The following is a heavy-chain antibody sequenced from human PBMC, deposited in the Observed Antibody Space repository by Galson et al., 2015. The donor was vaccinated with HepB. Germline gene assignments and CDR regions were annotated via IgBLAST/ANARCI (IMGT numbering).Heavy chain of an antibody. CDR2: ISAYNGNT. D-gene: IGHD3-10*01. CDR3: ARDLFTGLVRGVITYYYYGMDV. V-gene: IGHV1-18*01. J-gene: IGHJ6*02. Sequence: SVKVSCKASGYTFTSYGISWVRQAPGQGLEWMGWISAYNGNTNYAQKLQGRVTMTTDTSTSTAYMELRSLRSDDTAVYYCARDLFTGLVRGVITYYYYGMDVWGQGTTVTVSS. CDR1: GYTFTSYG.